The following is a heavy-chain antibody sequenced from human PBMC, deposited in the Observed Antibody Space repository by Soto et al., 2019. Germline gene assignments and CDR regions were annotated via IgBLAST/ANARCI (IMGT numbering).Heavy chain of an antibody. CDR1: GFTVSSYG. CDR3: TGEVASGY. J-gene: IGHJ4*02. Sequence: PGGSLRLSCAVSGFTVSSYGMHWVRQAPGKGLEWVAVISRDGRTTFYADSVKGRFTISKDNSRNTLFLEMNSLRDDDMAVYYCTGEVASGYWGQGTLVTVS. CDR2: ISRDGRTT. D-gene: IGHD2-8*02. V-gene: IGHV3-30*03.